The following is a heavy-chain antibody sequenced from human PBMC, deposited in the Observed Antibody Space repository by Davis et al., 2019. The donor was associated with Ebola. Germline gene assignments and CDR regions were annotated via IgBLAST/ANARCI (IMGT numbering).Heavy chain of an antibody. CDR2: ISYDGSNK. CDR3: ARARVVVVVAATPLDY. Sequence: PGGSLRLSCAASGFTFSSYAMHWVRQAPGKGLEWVAVISYDGSNKYYADSVKGRFTISRDNSKNTLYLQMNSLRAEDTAVYYWARARVVVVVAATPLDYWGQGTLVTVSS. D-gene: IGHD2-15*01. V-gene: IGHV3-30-3*01. J-gene: IGHJ4*02. CDR1: GFTFSSYA.